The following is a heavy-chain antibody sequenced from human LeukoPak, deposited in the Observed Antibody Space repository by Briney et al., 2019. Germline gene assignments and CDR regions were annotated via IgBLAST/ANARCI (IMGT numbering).Heavy chain of an antibody. CDR2: ISPGGGPT. CDR3: ARGPIPDY. D-gene: IGHD2-2*02. V-gene: IGHV3-23*01. J-gene: IGHJ4*02. Sequence: PGGSLRLSCAGSAFPFSSHGMNWVRQAPGKGLEWVSGISPGGGPTYYADSVKGRFTISRDDSKSTLYLQMTNLRAEDTAVYYCARGPIPDYWGQGTLVTVSS. CDR1: AFPFSSHG.